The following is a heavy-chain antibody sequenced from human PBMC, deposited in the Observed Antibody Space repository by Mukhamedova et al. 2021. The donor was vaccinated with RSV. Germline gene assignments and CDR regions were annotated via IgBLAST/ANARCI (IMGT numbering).Heavy chain of an antibody. Sequence: GLEWIGRISDTGKTNYNPSLKSRLTLSIDPSNNQFSLTLNSVTAADAAVYYCARARQPSSMGFYYHYMDVWGAGITVTVS. D-gene: IGHD2/OR15-2a*01. V-gene: IGHV4-4*07. CDR2: ISDTGKT. CDR3: ARARQPSSMGFYYHYMDV. J-gene: IGHJ6*03.